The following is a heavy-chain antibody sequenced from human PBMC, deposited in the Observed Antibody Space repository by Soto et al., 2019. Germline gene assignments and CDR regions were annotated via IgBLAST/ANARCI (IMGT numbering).Heavy chain of an antibody. CDR3: AREAYGGGYCYYGMDV. D-gene: IGHD4-17*01. Sequence: GGSLRLSCAASGFTFSSYAMHWVRQAPGKGLEWVAVISYDGSNKYYADSVKGRFTISRDNSKNTLYLQMNSLRAEDTAVYYCAREAYGGGYCYYGMDVWGQGTTVTVSS. V-gene: IGHV3-30-3*01. J-gene: IGHJ6*02. CDR2: ISYDGSNK. CDR1: GFTFSSYA.